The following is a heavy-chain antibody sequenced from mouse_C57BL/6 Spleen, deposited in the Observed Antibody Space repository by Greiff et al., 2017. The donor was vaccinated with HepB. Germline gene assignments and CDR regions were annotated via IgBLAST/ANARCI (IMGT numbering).Heavy chain of an antibody. CDR2: ILPGSGRT. CDR1: GYTFTGYW. Sequence: VQLQQSGAELMKPGASVKLSCKATGYTFTGYWIEWVKQRPGHGLEWIGEILPGSGRTNYNEKFKGKATFTADTSSNTAYMQLSSLTTEDSAIYYCAYYYGSSPYWYFDVWGTGTTVTVSS. D-gene: IGHD1-1*01. CDR3: AYYYGSSPYWYFDV. J-gene: IGHJ1*03. V-gene: IGHV1-9*01.